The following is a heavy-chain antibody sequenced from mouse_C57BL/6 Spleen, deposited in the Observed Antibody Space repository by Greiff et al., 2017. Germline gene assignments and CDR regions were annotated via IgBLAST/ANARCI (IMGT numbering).Heavy chain of an antibody. CDR3: ARGIPEGFAY. D-gene: IGHD5-1-1*01. Sequence: EVQLQQSGPGLVKPSQSLSLTCSVTGYSITSGYYWNWIRQFPGNKLEWMGYISYDGSNNYNPSLKNRISITRDTSKNQFFLKLNSVTTEDTATYYCARGIPEGFAYWGQGTLVTVSA. V-gene: IGHV3-6*01. J-gene: IGHJ3*01. CDR1: GYSITSGYY. CDR2: ISYDGSN.